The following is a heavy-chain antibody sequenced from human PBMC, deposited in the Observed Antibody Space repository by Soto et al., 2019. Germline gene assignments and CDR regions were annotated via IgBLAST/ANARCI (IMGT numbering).Heavy chain of an antibody. Sequence: EVQLVESGGGLVRPGRSLRLSCSTSGFTFGDYGMTWFRQAPGKGLEWVGPIRSKSYGKTTEYAASATDRFTISRDDSKRIAYLQMNSLKADDTAVYYCTREIWDYGDPKWYFDLWGRGTLVTVSS. CDR3: TREIWDYGDPKWYFDL. CDR1: GFTFGDYG. V-gene: IGHV3-49*05. D-gene: IGHD4-17*01. CDR2: IRSKSYGKTT. J-gene: IGHJ2*01.